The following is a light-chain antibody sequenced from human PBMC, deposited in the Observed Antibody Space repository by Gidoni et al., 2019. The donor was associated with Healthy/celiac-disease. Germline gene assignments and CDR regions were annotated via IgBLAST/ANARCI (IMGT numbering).Light chain of an antibody. Sequence: MTPSPLSLPVTLGQPASISCRSSQSLVHSDGNTYLKWVQQRPGQSPRRLIYKVSNRYSGVPDRFSGSGSGTDFTLKISRVEAEDVGVYYCMQGTHWPLTFGGGTKVEIK. CDR3: MQGTHWPLT. J-gene: IGKJ4*01. CDR1: QSLVHSDGNTY. V-gene: IGKV2-30*02. CDR2: KVS.